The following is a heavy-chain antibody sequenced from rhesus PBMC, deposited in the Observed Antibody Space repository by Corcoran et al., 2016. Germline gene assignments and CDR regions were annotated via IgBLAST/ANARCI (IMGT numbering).Heavy chain of an antibody. J-gene: IGHJ4*01. CDR1: GVSISSRY. V-gene: IGHV4-169*01. CDR2: IYGGGSST. Sequence: QLQLQESGPGLAKPSETLSVPCAVSGVSISSRYWSWIRRAPGKGLEWIGYIYGGGSSTNYNPSLKSRVTLSVDTSKNQLSLKLSSVTAADTAVYYCARGTYFDYWGQGVLVTVSS. CDR3: ARGTYFDY. D-gene: IGHD5-42*01.